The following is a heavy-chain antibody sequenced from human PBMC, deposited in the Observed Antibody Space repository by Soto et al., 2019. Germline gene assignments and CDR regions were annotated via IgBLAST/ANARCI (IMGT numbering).Heavy chain of an antibody. CDR3: ARGRGGVTTTAHYYGMDV. V-gene: IGHV1-69*12. CDR1: GGTFSSYA. CDR2: IIPIFGTA. J-gene: IGHJ6*02. Sequence: QVQLVQSGAEVKKPGSSVKVSCKASGGTFSSYAISWVRQAPGQGLEWMGGIIPIFGTANYAQKFQGRVTITADESTSPAYMELSSLRSEDTAVYYCARGRGGVTTTAHYYGMDVWGQVTTVTVSS. D-gene: IGHD3-10*01.